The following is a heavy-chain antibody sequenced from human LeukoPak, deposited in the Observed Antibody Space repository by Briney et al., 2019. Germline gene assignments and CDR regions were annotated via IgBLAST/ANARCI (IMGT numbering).Heavy chain of an antibody. D-gene: IGHD4-17*01. Sequence: SETLSLTCTVSGGSISSRPFSWGWIRQPAGKGLEWIGRIYTSGSTNYNPSLKSRVTISVDTSKNQFSLKLSSVTAVDTAVYYCARLARDTYTHLPQDYGDYVLLYYYYMDVWGKGTTVTISS. V-gene: IGHV4-61*02. CDR1: GGSISSRPFS. J-gene: IGHJ6*03. CDR2: IYTSGST. CDR3: ARLARDTYTHLPQDYGDYVLLYYYYMDV.